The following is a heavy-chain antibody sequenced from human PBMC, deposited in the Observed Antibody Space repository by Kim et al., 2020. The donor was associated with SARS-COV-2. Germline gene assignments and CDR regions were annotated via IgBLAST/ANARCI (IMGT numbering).Heavy chain of an antibody. D-gene: IGHD6-13*01. Sequence: PSFQGHVTISADKSISTAYLQWSSLKASDTAMYYCARHRAAATYGMDVWGQGTTVTVSS. J-gene: IGHJ6*02. CDR3: ARHRAAATYGMDV. V-gene: IGHV5-10-1*01.